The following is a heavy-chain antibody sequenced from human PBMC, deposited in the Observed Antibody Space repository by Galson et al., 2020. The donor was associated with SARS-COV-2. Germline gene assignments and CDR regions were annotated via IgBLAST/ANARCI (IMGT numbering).Heavy chain of an antibody. V-gene: IGHV4-59*08. CDR3: ARQGKGDYDFWSGFVHDAFDI. D-gene: IGHD3-3*01. Sequence: SETLSLTCTVSGGSISSYYWSWIRQPPGKGLEWIGHIHYSGSTNYNLSLKSRVTISVDTSKNQFSLKLSSVTAADTAVYYCARQGKGDYDFWSGFVHDAFDIWGQGTMVTVSS. J-gene: IGHJ3*02. CDR2: IHYSGST. CDR1: GGSISSYY.